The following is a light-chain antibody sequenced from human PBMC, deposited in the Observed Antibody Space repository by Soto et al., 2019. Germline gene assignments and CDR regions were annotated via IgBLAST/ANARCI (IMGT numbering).Light chain of an antibody. V-gene: IGKV1-39*01. CDR1: QSISTY. CDR2: AAS. J-gene: IGKJ2*02. CDR3: QQRYSTPRT. Sequence: DIQMTQSPSSLSASVGDRVTITCRASQSISTYLNWYQQKVGKAPKLLIYAASSLQRGVPSRFSGSGSGTDFTLPISSLQPEDFATYYCQQRYSTPRTFGQGTKLEIK.